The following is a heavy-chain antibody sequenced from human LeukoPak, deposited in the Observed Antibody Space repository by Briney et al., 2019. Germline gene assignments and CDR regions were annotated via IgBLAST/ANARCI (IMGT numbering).Heavy chain of an antibody. J-gene: IGHJ5*02. D-gene: IGHD5-18*01. CDR2: IYYSGST. CDR3: AREGSYSYGYWCDP. V-gene: IGHV4-30-4*01. CDR1: GGSISSGDYY. Sequence: SETLSLTCTVSGGSISSGDYYWSWIRQPPGKGLEWIGYIYYSGSTYYNPSLKSRVTISVDTSKNQFSLKLSSVTAADTAVYYCAREGSYSYGYWCDPWGQGTLVTVSS.